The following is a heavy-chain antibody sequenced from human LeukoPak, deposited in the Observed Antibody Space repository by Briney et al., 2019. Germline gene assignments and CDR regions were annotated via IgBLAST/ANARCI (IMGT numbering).Heavy chain of an antibody. CDR3: AREIGGENSY. CDR1: GFTFSSYA. V-gene: IGHV3-23*01. J-gene: IGHJ4*02. Sequence: GGSLRLSCAVSGFTFSSYAMSWVRQAPGKGLEWVSAIRGSGGATYYADSVKGRFTIPRDSSNNTLYLQMNSLRAEDTAVYYCAREIGGENSYWGQGTLVTVSS. D-gene: IGHD2-15*01. CDR2: IRGSGGAT.